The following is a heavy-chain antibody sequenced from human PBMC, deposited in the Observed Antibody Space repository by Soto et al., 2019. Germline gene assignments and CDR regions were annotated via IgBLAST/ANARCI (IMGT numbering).Heavy chain of an antibody. CDR3: AIGTARAMVLIYNGVDA. Sequence: QVQLVESGGGVVQPGRSLRLSCAASGFTFSSYGMHWVRQAPGKGLEWVAVIWYDGSNKYYADSVKGRFTISRDNPKNTLYLQMNILRAEDTAVYYSAIGTARAMVLIYNGVDAGGQGTTVTVSS. CDR2: IWYDGSNK. V-gene: IGHV3-33*01. CDR1: GFTFSSYG. J-gene: IGHJ6*02. D-gene: IGHD3-10*01.